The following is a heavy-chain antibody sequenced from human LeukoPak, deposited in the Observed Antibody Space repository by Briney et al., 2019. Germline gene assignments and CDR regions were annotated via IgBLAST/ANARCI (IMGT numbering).Heavy chain of an antibody. D-gene: IGHD2-21*02. J-gene: IGHJ4*02. CDR2: IKSKTDGGTT. CDR3: TTASPIVVVTAIQP. CDR1: GFTFNIAW. Sequence: PGGSLRLSCAASGFTFNIAWMTWVRQAPGKGLEWVGRIKSKTDGGTTEYAAPVKGRFIISRDDSKNTLYLQMNSLETEDTAVYYCTTASPIVVVTAIQPWGQGTLVTVSS. V-gene: IGHV3-15*01.